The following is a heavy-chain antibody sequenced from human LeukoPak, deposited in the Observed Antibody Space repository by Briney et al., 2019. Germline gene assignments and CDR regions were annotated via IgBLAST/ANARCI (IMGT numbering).Heavy chain of an antibody. CDR1: GFTFRSYW. CDR3: AKDISSGWYLGDYFDY. Sequence: GGSLRLSCEASGFTFRSYWMHWVRHAPGKGLEWVSLISGDGGSTYYADSVKGRFTISRDNSKNSLYLQMNSLRTEDTALYYCAKDISSGWYLGDYFDYWGQGTLVTVSS. D-gene: IGHD6-19*01. CDR2: ISGDGGST. V-gene: IGHV3-43*02. J-gene: IGHJ4*02.